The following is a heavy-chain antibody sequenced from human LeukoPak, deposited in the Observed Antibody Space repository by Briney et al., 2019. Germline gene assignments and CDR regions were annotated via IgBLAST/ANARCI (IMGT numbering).Heavy chain of an antibody. Sequence: SETLSLTCTVSGGSISRYYWSWVRQPAGKGLEWIGRIYTSGSTNYNPSLKSRVTISVDKSKNQFSLKLSSVTAADTAVYYCARDGVADHYYYYYMDVWGKGTTVTVSS. CDR1: GGSISRYY. D-gene: IGHD2-15*01. J-gene: IGHJ6*03. V-gene: IGHV4-4*07. CDR2: IYTSGST. CDR3: ARDGVADHYYYYYMDV.